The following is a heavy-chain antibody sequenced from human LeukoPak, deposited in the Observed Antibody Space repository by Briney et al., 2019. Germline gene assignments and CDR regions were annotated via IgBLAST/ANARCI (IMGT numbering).Heavy chain of an antibody. V-gene: IGHV4-38-2*02. CDR2: LYQSGSS. J-gene: IGHJ5*02. Sequence: PETLSLTCTVSCYSISSGYYWGWIRQPPGKPLEWIESLYQSGSSYYNSSIRSRLTISVDTSKNQFSLKLSSVTDADTAVYYCASFPVAGRSTIRYNWFDPWGQGTLVTVSS. D-gene: IGHD2-15*01. CDR1: CYSISSGYY. CDR3: ASFPVAGRSTIRYNWFDP.